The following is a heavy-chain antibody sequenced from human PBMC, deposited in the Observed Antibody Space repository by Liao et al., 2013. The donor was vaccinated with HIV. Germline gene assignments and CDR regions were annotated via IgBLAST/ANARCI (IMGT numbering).Heavy chain of an antibody. CDR2: IQNSGNT. CDR1: GGSISSFY. D-gene: IGHD1-26*01. V-gene: IGHV4-59*01. CDR3: ARTSGSDYPDPFVY. Sequence: QMLLQESGPGLVKPSETLSLTCTVSGGSISSFYWNWIRQSPGKGLEWIGYIQNSGNTNYNPSLKSRVSISVDTSKKQVSLKLTSVTAADTAIYFCARTSGSDYPDPFVYLGPRDNGHRLF. J-gene: IGHJ3*02.